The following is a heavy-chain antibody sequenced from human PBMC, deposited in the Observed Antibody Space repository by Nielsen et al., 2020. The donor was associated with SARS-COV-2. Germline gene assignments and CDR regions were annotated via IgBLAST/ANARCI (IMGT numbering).Heavy chain of an antibody. V-gene: IGHV3-74*01. CDR1: GFTFSSYW. CDR2: INSDGSST. Sequence: GESLKISCAASGFTFSSYWMHWVRQAPGKGLVWVSRINSDGSSTSYADSVKGRFTISRDNSKNTLYLQMNSLRAEDTAVYYCAKDRVEMATTPFDYWGQGTLVTVSS. CDR3: AKDRVEMATTPFDY. D-gene: IGHD5-24*01. J-gene: IGHJ4*02.